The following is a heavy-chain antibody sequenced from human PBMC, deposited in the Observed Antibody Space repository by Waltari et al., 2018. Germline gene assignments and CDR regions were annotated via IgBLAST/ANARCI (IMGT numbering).Heavy chain of an antibody. Sequence: QVQLVESGGGVVQPGMSLSLSWPASGFGRGTCGMHWVRQAPGKGLEWVALIFFGGGDSFYADSVRGRFTISRDNSKNTLYLDINSLRLDDTAIYYCAKDAFGNTYLDHWGQGTLVTVSS. CDR3: AKDAFGNTYLDH. D-gene: IGHD3-10*01. V-gene: IGHV3-30*19. CDR1: GFGRGTCG. CDR2: IFFGGGDS. J-gene: IGHJ4*02.